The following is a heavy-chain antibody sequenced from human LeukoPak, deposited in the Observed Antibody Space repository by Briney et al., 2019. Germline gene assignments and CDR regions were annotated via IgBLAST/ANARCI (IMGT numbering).Heavy chain of an antibody. CDR3: ASAPSLLPDC. J-gene: IGHJ2*01. D-gene: IGHD2-15*01. CDR2: INHSGGT. CDR1: GGTCLAYY. V-gene: IGHV4-34*01. Sequence: SETLSFSCAVYGGTCLAYYWSWICQPPGKGLEWIGEINHSGGTNYNPSLNSRVTLSVDTSKNQFSLKLSSVTAADTAVYYCASAPSLLPDCWGRGDLVTVSS.